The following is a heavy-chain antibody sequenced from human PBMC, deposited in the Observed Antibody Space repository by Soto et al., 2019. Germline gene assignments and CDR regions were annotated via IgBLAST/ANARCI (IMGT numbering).Heavy chain of an antibody. Sequence: SETLSLTCTVSGGSISSYYWSWIRQPPGKGLEWIGYIYYSGSTNYNPSLKSRVTISVDTSKNQFSLKLSSVTAADTAVYYCARVISTRKEEYYYYGMDVWGQGTTVTVSS. V-gene: IGHV4-59*01. J-gene: IGHJ6*02. D-gene: IGHD2-2*01. CDR3: ARVISTRKEEYYYYGMDV. CDR2: IYYSGST. CDR1: GGSISSYY.